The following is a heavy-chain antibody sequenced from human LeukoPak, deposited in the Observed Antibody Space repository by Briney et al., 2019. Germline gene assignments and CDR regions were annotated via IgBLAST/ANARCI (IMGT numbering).Heavy chain of an antibody. CDR2: IYTSGST. V-gene: IGHV4-4*07. CDR1: GGSISSYY. D-gene: IGHD3-3*01. J-gene: IGHJ5*02. Sequence: SETLSLTCTVSGGSISSYYWSWIRQPAGKGLEWIGRIYTSGSTNYNPSLKSRVTMSVGTSKNQFSLKLSSVTAADTAVYYCARTPYVIFGVVNWENWFDPWGQGTLVTVSS. CDR3: ARTPYVIFGVVNWENWFDP.